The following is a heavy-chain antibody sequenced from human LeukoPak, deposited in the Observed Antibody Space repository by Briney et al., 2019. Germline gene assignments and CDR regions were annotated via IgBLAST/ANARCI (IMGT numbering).Heavy chain of an antibody. CDR1: GFTFSTYG. J-gene: IGHJ3*02. D-gene: IGHD3-10*01. CDR2: INPNSGGT. V-gene: IGHV1-2*02. Sequence: GGSLRLSCAASGFTFSTYGMHWVRQAPGQGLEWMGWINPNSGGTNYAQKFQGRVTMTRDTSISTAYMELSRLRSDDTAVYYCAREVGYYGSGGHDAFDIWGQGTMVTVSS. CDR3: AREVGYYGSGGHDAFDI.